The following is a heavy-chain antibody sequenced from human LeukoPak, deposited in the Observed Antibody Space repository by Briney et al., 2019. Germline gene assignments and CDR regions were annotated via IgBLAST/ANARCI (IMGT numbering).Heavy chain of an antibody. J-gene: IGHJ5*02. CDR3: ARQEIGLRSFDP. Sequence: PSETLSLTCAVYGGSFSGYYWGWIRQPPGKGLEWIGEINHSGSTNYNPSLKSRVTISVDTSKNQFSLNLSSGPAADTAVYYCARQEIGLRSFDPWGQGTLVTVSS. V-gene: IGHV4-34*01. CDR1: GGSFSGYY. CDR2: INHSGST. D-gene: IGHD3/OR15-3a*01.